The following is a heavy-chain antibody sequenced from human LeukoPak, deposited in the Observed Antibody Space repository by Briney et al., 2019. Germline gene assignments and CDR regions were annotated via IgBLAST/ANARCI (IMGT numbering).Heavy chain of an antibody. D-gene: IGHD5-24*01. Sequence: PSETLSLTCAVYGGSFSGYYWSWIRQPPGKGLEWIGEINHSGSTNYNPSLKSRVTISVDTSKNQFSLKLSSVTAADTAVYYCAREGVATTHYFDYWGQGTLVTVSS. CDR1: GGSFSGYY. J-gene: IGHJ4*02. CDR2: INHSGST. V-gene: IGHV4-34*01. CDR3: AREGVATTHYFDY.